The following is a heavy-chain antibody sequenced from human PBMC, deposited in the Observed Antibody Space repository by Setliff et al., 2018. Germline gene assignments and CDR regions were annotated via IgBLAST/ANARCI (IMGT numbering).Heavy chain of an antibody. Sequence: AASVKVSCKASGYTFTDYGVTWVRQAPGQGLEWVGWISPYSGNTYYAPKFQGRITMTTDTSTTTAYMELKSLRSDDTAIYYCSRLVRYCTRTSCQRLSGDDYWGQGALVTV. CDR1: GYTFTDYG. CDR3: SRLVRYCTRTSCQRLSGDDY. J-gene: IGHJ4*02. D-gene: IGHD2-2*01. CDR2: ISPYSGNT. V-gene: IGHV1-18*01.